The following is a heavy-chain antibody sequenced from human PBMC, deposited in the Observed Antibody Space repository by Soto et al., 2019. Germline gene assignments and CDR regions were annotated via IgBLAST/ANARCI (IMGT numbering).Heavy chain of an antibody. Sequence: SEALSLTCTGSGGSISSYYWSWIRQPPGKGLEWIGYIYYSGSTNYNPSLKSRVTISVDTSKNQFSLKLSSVTAADTAVYYCARVLPRYCSGCSCYSAFYYFDYWGQGTLVTVS. CDR2: IYYSGST. D-gene: IGHD2-15*01. CDR3: ARVLPRYCSGCSCYSAFYYFDY. V-gene: IGHV4-59*01. CDR1: GGSISSYY. J-gene: IGHJ4*02.